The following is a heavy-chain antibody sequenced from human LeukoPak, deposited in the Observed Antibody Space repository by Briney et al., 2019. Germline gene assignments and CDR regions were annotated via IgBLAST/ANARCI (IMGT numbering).Heavy chain of an antibody. CDR3: AKDQLEDYSSSWSPIDY. CDR2: ISYDGSNK. Sequence: GGSLRLSCAASGFTFSSYGMHWVRQAPGKGLEWVAVISYDGSNKYYADSVKSRFTISRDNSKNTLYLQMNSLRAEDTAVYYCAKDQLEDYSSSWSPIDYWGQGTLVTVSS. J-gene: IGHJ4*02. CDR1: GFTFSSYG. V-gene: IGHV3-30*18. D-gene: IGHD6-13*01.